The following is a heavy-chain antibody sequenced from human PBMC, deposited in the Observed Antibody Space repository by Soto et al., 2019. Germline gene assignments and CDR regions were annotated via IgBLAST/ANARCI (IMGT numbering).Heavy chain of an antibody. CDR2: IYYSGST. Sequence: QVPLQESGPGLVKPSETLSLTCTVSGGSISSYYWSWIRQPPGKGLEWIGYIYYSGSTNYNPSLKSRVTISVDTSKNQFSLKLSSVTAADTAVYYCARGNYDILTGYYTNWFDPWGQGTLVTVSS. J-gene: IGHJ5*02. CDR3: ARGNYDILTGYYTNWFDP. CDR1: GGSISSYY. D-gene: IGHD3-9*01. V-gene: IGHV4-59*12.